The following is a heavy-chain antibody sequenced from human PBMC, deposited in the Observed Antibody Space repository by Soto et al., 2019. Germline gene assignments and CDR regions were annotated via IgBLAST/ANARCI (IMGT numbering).Heavy chain of an antibody. D-gene: IGHD1-7*01. V-gene: IGHV4-4*07. J-gene: IGHJ4*02. CDR3: EGESGENWSYEAY. CDR1: GDTITSFS. Sequence: ETLSLTCTVSGDTITSFSWNWIRQSAGKGLEWIGRISTTGNTHYNPSLESRVTMSLDTSKNQFSLKLTSVTAADTAVYYCEGESGENWSYEAYWGQGTLVTVSS. CDR2: ISTTGNT.